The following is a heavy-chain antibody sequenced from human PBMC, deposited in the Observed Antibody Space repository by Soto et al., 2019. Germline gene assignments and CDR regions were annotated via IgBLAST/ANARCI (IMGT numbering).Heavy chain of an antibody. CDR1: GFTFSSYG. CDR2: ISYDGSNT. CDR3: AKEGGLSGSYYISSSYYFDY. Sequence: QVQLVESGGGVVQPGRSLRLSCVASGFTFSSYGMHWVRQAPGKGLEWVAIISYDGSNTYYADSVKGRFTISRDNSKNTLYLQMNSLRAEDTSVYYCAKEGGLSGSYYISSSYYFDYWGHATLVTVSS. V-gene: IGHV3-30*18. J-gene: IGHJ4*01. D-gene: IGHD1-26*01.